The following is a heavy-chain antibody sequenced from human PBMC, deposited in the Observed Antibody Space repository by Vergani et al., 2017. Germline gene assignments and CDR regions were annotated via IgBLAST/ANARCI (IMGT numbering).Heavy chain of an antibody. Sequence: EVQLVQSGAEVKKPGESLKISCQISVYSFTNYWIGWVRQMPGKGLEWMGIIHPADSDTRHSPSFQGQVTISVDKSISTAYLQRSSLRASDSAMYYCARLYGRDSSGSKYFDYWGQGTLVTVSS. CDR3: ARLYGRDSSGSKYFDY. V-gene: IGHV5-51*01. D-gene: IGHD3-22*01. J-gene: IGHJ4*02. CDR1: VYSFTNYW. CDR2: IHPADSDT.